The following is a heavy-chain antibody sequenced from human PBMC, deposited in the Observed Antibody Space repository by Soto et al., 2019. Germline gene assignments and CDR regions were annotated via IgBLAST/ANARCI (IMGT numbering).Heavy chain of an antibody. V-gene: IGHV3-48*01. J-gene: IGHJ4*02. CDR2: ISSSSSTI. Sequence: PGGSLRLSCAASGFTFSSYSMNWVRQAPGKGLEWVSYISSSSSTIYSADSVKGRFTISRDNAKNSLYLQMNSLRAEDTAVYYCVRRASWAIDYWGQGTLVTVSS. CDR1: GFTFSSYS. CDR3: VRRASWAIDY. D-gene: IGHD2-15*01.